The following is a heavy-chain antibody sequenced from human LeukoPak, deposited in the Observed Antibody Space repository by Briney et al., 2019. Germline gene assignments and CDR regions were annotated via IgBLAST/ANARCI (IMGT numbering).Heavy chain of an antibody. V-gene: IGHV3-30-3*01. D-gene: IGHD6-13*01. J-gene: IGHJ5*01. CDR1: GFTFSAHS. Sequence: GRSLRLSCAASGFTFSAHSMHWVRQPPGKGLEWVAFISYDGSIKFYADSLKGRFTISRDNSKNTLYLQMNNLRVEDTAVYYCARQEAAAARDWFDSWGQGTLVTVSS. CDR3: ARQEAAAARDWFDS. CDR2: ISYDGSIK.